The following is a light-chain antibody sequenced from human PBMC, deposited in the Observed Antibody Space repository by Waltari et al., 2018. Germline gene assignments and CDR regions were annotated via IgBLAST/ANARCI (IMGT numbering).Light chain of an antibody. J-gene: IGLJ2*01. V-gene: IGLV3-19*01. CDR3: NSRDSSGNSVV. CDR2: GKN. CDR1: SLRSYY. Sequence: SSELTQDPAVSVALGQTVRITCQGDSLRSYYASWYQQKPGQAPVLVIYGKNTRPSGLPDRFSGSSSGNTASLTITGAQAEDEADYYCNSRDSSGNSVVFGGGTKLTVL.